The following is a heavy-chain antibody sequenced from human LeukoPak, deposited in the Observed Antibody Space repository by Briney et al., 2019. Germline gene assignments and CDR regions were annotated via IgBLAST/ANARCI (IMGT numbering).Heavy chain of an antibody. Sequence: GGSLRLSCAASGFTFSSYWMSWVRQAPGKGLEWVSYISNSGSTIYYADSVKGRFTISRGNAKNSLYLQMNSLRAEDTAVYYCARTEYNSGWYHDYWGQGTLVTVSS. CDR3: ARTEYNSGWYHDY. CDR1: GFTFSSYW. V-gene: IGHV3-48*04. J-gene: IGHJ4*02. D-gene: IGHD6-19*01. CDR2: ISNSGSTI.